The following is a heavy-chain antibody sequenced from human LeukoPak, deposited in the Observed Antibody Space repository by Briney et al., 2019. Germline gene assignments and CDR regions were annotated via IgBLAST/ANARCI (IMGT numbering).Heavy chain of an antibody. V-gene: IGHV3-9*01. CDR1: GFTFDDYA. CDR2: ISWNSGSI. D-gene: IGHD6-13*01. CDR3: AKDIGADDYYFDY. Sequence: GGSLRLSCAASGFTFDDYAMHWVRQAPGKGLDWVSGISWNSGSIGYADSVKGRFTISRDNAKNSLYLQMNSLRAEDTALYYCAKDIGADDYYFDYWGQGTLVTVSS. J-gene: IGHJ4*02.